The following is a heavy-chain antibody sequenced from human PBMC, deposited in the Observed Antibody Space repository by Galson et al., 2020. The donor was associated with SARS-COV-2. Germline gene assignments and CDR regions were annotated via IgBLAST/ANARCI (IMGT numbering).Heavy chain of an antibody. CDR2: INSSGST. J-gene: IGHJ4*02. D-gene: IGHD2-8*02. CDR3: GCEENFVLVLAAGRMCYFDY. V-gene: IGHV4-34*01. CDR1: GGSFSGYY. Sequence: SETLSLTCAVYGGSFSGYYWSWVRQPPGKGLEWIGEINSSGSTNYNPSLKRRVTISVDTPKNHFSLKLSSVTAADTAVCYFGCEENFVLVLAAGRMCYFDYWGRGTLATVSS.